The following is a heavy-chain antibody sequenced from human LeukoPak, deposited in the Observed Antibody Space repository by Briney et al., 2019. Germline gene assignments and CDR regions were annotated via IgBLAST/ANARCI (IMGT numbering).Heavy chain of an antibody. V-gene: IGHV3-74*01. Sequence: PGESLRLSCAASGFTFSSYWMHWVRQAPGKGLVWVSRINSDGSSTKYADSVKGRFTISRDNAKNTLYVQMNNLRAEDTAVYYCARVDPKAPGDYSWGRGTLVTVSS. CDR2: INSDGSST. CDR1: GFTFSSYW. J-gene: IGHJ4*02. CDR3: ARVDPKAPGDYS. D-gene: IGHD2-2*03.